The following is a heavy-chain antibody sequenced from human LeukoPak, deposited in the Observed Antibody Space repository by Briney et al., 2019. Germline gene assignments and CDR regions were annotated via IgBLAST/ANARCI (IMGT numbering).Heavy chain of an antibody. J-gene: IGHJ4*02. D-gene: IGHD4-11*01. V-gene: IGHV4-39*07. CDR3: ARGSETVTTPNFDY. CDR2: IYYSGST. Sequence: PSETLSLTCTVSGGSISSSSYYWGWIRQPPGKGLEWIGSIYYSGSTNYNPSLKSRVTISVDTSKNQFSLKLSSVTAADTAVYYCARGSETVTTPNFDYWGQGTLVTVSS. CDR1: GGSISSSSYY.